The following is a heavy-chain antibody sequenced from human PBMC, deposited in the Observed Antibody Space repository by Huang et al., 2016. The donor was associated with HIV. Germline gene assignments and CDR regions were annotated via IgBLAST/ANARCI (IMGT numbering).Heavy chain of an antibody. D-gene: IGHD6-19*01. J-gene: IGHJ4*02. Sequence: QLQLQESGPGLVKPSETLSLTCTVSGGSISHSGYYWGWIRQPPGKGLEWIGSIFYSGSTSYNPSLKIRVTISVDTSKRQFSLKLSSVTAADTAVYYCARQDTSGWYADPYYFDYWGQGTLVTVSS. CDR2: IFYSGST. CDR1: GGSISHSGYY. V-gene: IGHV4-39*01. CDR3: ARQDTSGWYADPYYFDY.